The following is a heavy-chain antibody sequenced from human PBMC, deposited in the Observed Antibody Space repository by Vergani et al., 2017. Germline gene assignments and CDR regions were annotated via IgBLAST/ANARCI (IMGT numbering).Heavy chain of an antibody. Sequence: EVQLVQSGAEVKKPGESLRISCNGSGYSFTSYWISWVRQMPGKGLEWMGRIDPSDSYTNYSPSFQGHVTISADKSISTAYLQWSSLKASDTALYYCARHYNWNDALIDYWGQGTLVTVSS. D-gene: IGHD1-1*01. CDR2: IDPSDSYT. V-gene: IGHV5-10-1*03. CDR3: ARHYNWNDALIDY. CDR1: GYSFTSYW. J-gene: IGHJ4*02.